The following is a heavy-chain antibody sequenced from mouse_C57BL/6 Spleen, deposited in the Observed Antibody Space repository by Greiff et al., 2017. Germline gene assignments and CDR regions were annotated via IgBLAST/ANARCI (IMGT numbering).Heavy chain of an antibody. Sequence: QVQLKESGAELVRPGASVTLSCKASGYTFTDYEMHWVKQTPVHGLEWIGAIDPETGGTAYNQTFKGKAILTADKSSSTAYMELRSLTSEDSAVYYCTSYGQRRVAMDYWGQGTSVTVSS. J-gene: IGHJ4*01. CDR1: GYTFTDYE. V-gene: IGHV1-15*01. CDR2: IDPETGGT. D-gene: IGHD1-1*02. CDR3: TSYGQRRVAMDY.